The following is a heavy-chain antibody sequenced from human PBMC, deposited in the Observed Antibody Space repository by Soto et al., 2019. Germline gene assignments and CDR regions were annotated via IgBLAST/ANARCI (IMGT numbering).Heavy chain of an antibody. CDR1: GFMFSNYA. CDR3: AKDLSLLFGDPTYYYAMDV. V-gene: IGHV3-23*01. Sequence: EVQLLESGGGLVQPGGSLRLSCAASGFMFSNYAMSWVRQAPGKGLEWVAGITGSGRRTHYTDSVKGRFTFSRDNSKNTLYLQMNSVRDEDTAVYFCAKDLSLLFGDPTYYYAMDVWGQGTTVTVSS. D-gene: IGHD3-10*01. CDR2: ITGSGRRT. J-gene: IGHJ6*02.